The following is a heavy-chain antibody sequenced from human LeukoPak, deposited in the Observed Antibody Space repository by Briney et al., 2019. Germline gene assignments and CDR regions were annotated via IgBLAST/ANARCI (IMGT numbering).Heavy chain of an antibody. CDR1: GFTFSRSW. Sequence: PGGSLRLSCAASGFTFSRSWMHWVRQAPGKGLVWVSRISSDGSNIIYADSVKGRFTISRDNAKNTLYLQMNSLRAEDTALYYCARDRGGSGPTTTDYWGQGTLVTVS. V-gene: IGHV3-74*01. D-gene: IGHD6-19*01. CDR3: ARDRGGSGPTTTDY. J-gene: IGHJ4*02. CDR2: ISSDGSNI.